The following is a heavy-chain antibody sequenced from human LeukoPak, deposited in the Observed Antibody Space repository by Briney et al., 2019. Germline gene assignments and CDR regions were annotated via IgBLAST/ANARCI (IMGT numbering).Heavy chain of an antibody. CDR2: IYYSGST. Sequence: SETLSLTCTVSGGSISSSSYYWGWIRQPPGKGLEWIGSIYYSGSTYYNPSLKSRVTISVDTSKNQFSLKLSSVTAADTAVYYCARDDTHCSSRICYDAFDFWGQGTMVSVSS. J-gene: IGHJ3*01. D-gene: IGHD2-2*01. CDR1: GGSISSSSYY. V-gene: IGHV4-39*02. CDR3: ARDDTHCSSRICYDAFDF.